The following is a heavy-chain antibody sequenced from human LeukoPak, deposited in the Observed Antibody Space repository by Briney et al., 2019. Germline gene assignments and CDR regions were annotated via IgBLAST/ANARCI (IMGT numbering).Heavy chain of an antibody. CDR1: GFTFSSYG. D-gene: IGHD3-10*01. Sequence: GGSLRLSCAASGFTFSSYGMHWVRQAPGKGLEWVAVISYDGSNKYYADSVKGRFTISRDNSKNTLYLQMNSLRAEDTAVYYCAKDSDYYGSGGRFDYWGQGTLVTVSS. CDR2: ISYDGSNK. V-gene: IGHV3-30*18. CDR3: AKDSDYYGSGGRFDY. J-gene: IGHJ4*02.